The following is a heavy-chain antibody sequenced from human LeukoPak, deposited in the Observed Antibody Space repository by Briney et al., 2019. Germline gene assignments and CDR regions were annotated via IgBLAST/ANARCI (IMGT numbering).Heavy chain of an antibody. CDR3: AREAEYCSSTSCPFDY. J-gene: IGHJ4*02. CDR1: GFTFSSYA. D-gene: IGHD2-2*01. Sequence: GRSLRLSCAASGFTFSSYAMHWVRQAPGKGLEWVAVISYDGSNKYYADSVKGRFTISRDNSKNTLYLQTNSLRAEDTAVYYCAREAEYCSSTSCPFDYWGQGTLVTVSS. CDR2: ISYDGSNK. V-gene: IGHV3-30*04.